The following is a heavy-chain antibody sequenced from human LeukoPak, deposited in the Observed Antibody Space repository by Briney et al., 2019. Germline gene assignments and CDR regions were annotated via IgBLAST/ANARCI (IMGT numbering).Heavy chain of an antibody. CDR2: TNNKVNSYST. CDR3: VWTYVH. Sequence: GGSLRLSCAASGFILSDRYMDWVRQAPGKGLEWVGRTNNKVNSYSTEYAASVKGRFTISRDDSKNSLYLQMNSLKIEDTAVYYCVWTYVHWGQGTLVTVSS. V-gene: IGHV3-72*01. CDR1: GFILSDRY. J-gene: IGHJ4*02. D-gene: IGHD3/OR15-3a*01.